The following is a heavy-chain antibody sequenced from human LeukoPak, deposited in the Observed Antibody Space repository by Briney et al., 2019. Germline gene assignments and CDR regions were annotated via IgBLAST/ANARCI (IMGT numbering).Heavy chain of an antibody. CDR1: GGSISSSNW. D-gene: IGHD2-2*01. CDR2: IYHSGST. CDR3: ARSGYCSSTSCYLAYYYGIDV. J-gene: IGHJ6*04. Sequence: SGTLSLTCAVSGGSISSSNWWSWVRQPPGKGLEWIGEIYHSGSTNYNPSLKSRVTISVDKSKNQFSLKLSSVTAADTAVYYCARSGYCSSTSCYLAYYYGIDVRGKGTTVTVSS. V-gene: IGHV4-4*02.